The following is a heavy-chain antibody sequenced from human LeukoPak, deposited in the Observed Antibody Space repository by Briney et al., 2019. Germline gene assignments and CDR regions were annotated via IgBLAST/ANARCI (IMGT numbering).Heavy chain of an antibody. J-gene: IGHJ3*02. V-gene: IGHV4-30-4*01. CDR1: GGSISSGDYY. Sequence: SETLSLTCTVSGGSISSGDYYWSWIRQPPGKGLEWIGYIYYSGSTYYNPSLKSRVTISVDTSKNQFSLKLSSVTAADTAVYYCARQGHYYGSGMAFDIWGQGTMVTVSS. CDR2: IYYSGST. D-gene: IGHD3-10*01. CDR3: ARQGHYYGSGMAFDI.